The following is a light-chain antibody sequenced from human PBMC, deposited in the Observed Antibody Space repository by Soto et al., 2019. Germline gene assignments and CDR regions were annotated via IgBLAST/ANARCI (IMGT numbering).Light chain of an antibody. CDR2: GAS. J-gene: IGKJ1*01. CDR3: QQYGSWPPWT. V-gene: IGKV3D-15*01. CDR1: QSVIST. Sequence: EIVMTQSPATLSVSPGERATLFCRASQSVISTLAWYQQKPGQAPRLLIYGASARATGIPARFSGSRSGTAFTLPISSLESEDSAVYYCQQYGSWPPWTFGRGTKVEVK.